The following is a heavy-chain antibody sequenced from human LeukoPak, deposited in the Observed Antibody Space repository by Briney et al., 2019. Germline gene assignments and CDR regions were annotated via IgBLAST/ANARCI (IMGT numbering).Heavy chain of an antibody. CDR3: ARDQGRFLEWLLYGWFDP. CDR2: INPNSGGT. J-gene: IGHJ5*02. V-gene: IGHV1-2*02. D-gene: IGHD3-3*01. Sequence: ASVKVSCKASGYTFTGYYMHWVRQAPGQGLEWMGWINPNSGGTNYAQKFQGRVTMTRDTSISTAYMELSRLRSDDTAVYYCARDQGRFLEWLLYGWFDPWGQGTLVTVSS. CDR1: GYTFTGYY.